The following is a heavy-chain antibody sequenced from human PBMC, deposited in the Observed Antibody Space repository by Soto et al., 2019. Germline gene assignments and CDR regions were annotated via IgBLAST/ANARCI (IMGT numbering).Heavy chain of an antibody. CDR2: ISTYNGKT. CDR1: GYLFPSYG. D-gene: IGHD1-26*01. Sequence: GSVKVYWKTSGYLFPSYGISLVRQAPGQGLEWIGWISTYNGKTKYAQGLHGRVTMTTDTATTTAYMELRSLRSDDTAVYYCARSPTVGTPPSDHWGQGTLVTVSS. V-gene: IGHV1-18*04. CDR3: ARSPTVGTPPSDH. J-gene: IGHJ4*02.